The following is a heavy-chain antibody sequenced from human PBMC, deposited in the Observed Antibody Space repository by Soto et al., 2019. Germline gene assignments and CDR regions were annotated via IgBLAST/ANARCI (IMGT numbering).Heavy chain of an antibody. Sequence: ASVKVSCKASGYTFTSYGISWVRQAPGQGLEWMGWISAYNGNTNYAQKLQGRVTMTTDTSTSTAYMELRSLRSDDTAVYYCARDCCGSGWYRNWLDPWGQGTLVTVSS. CDR2: ISAYNGNT. D-gene: IGHD6-19*01. CDR3: ARDCCGSGWYRNWLDP. V-gene: IGHV1-18*01. CDR1: GYTFTSYG. J-gene: IGHJ5*02.